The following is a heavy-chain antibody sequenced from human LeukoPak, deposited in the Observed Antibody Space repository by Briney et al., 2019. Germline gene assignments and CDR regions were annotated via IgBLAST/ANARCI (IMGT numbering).Heavy chain of an antibody. CDR2: ISGSGGST. J-gene: IGHJ6*02. Sequence: GGSLRLSCAASGFTFSTYAMSWVRQAPGKGLEWVSAISGSGGSTYYADSVKGRFTISRDNSKNTLYLQMNSLRGDDTVVYYCAKAHGSGSSYYYYGMDVWGQGTTVTVSS. D-gene: IGHD3-10*01. CDR3: AKAHGSGSSYYYYGMDV. CDR1: GFTFSTYA. V-gene: IGHV3-23*01.